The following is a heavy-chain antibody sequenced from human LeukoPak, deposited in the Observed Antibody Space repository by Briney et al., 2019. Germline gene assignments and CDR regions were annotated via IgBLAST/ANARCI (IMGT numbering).Heavy chain of an antibody. CDR1: GGSISSSSYY. D-gene: IGHD3-22*01. CDR2: IYYSGST. V-gene: IGHV4-39*07. CDR3: ARGKYYYDSSGYPFPYYFDY. Sequence: SETLSLTCTVSGGSISSSSYYWGWIRQPPGKGLEWIGSIYYSGSTYYNPSLKSRVTISVDTSKNQFSLKLSSVTAADTAVYYCARGKYYYDSSGYPFPYYFDYWGQGTLVTVSS. J-gene: IGHJ4*02.